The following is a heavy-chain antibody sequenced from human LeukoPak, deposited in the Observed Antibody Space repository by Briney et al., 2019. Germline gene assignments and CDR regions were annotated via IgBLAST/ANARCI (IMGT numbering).Heavy chain of an antibody. CDR3: ARDQAVVRYYYGSGSYSQRGSLDY. CDR2: ISSSSSYI. Sequence: GGSLRLSCAASGFTFSDYYMSWVRQAPGKGLEWVSSISSSSSYIYYADSVKGRFTISRDNAKNSLYLQMNSLRAEDTAVYYCARDQAVVRYYYGSGSYSQRGSLDYWGQGTLVTVSS. CDR1: GFTFSDYY. V-gene: IGHV3-21*01. J-gene: IGHJ4*02. D-gene: IGHD3-10*01.